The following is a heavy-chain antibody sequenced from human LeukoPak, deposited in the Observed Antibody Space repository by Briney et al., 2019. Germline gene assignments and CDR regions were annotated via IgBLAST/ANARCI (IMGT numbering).Heavy chain of an antibody. CDR1: GGSISSSSYY. D-gene: IGHD3-10*01. J-gene: IGHJ4*02. Sequence: SETLSLTCTVSGGSISSSSYYWGWLRQPPGKGLEWIGSIYYSGSTYYNPSLKSRVTISVDTSKNQFSRKLSSVTAADTAVYYCARSPGTAYGSGSDDILDDYWGQGTLVTVSS. V-gene: IGHV4-39*07. CDR2: IYYSGST. CDR3: ARSPGTAYGSGSDDILDDY.